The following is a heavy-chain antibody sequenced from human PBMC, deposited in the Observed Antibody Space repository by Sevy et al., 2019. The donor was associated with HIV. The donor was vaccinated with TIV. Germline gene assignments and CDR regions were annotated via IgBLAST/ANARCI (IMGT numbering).Heavy chain of an antibody. J-gene: IGHJ4*02. V-gene: IGHV3-23*01. Sequence: GGSLRLSCAASGFTFSTSAMSWVRQAPGKGLGWVSGISGSVGGTNYADSVKGRFTISRDNSKNTLYLQMHSLRAEDTAVYYCAKVHSSGSRSSALKFDYWAQGTLVTVSS. CDR3: AKVHSSGSRSSALKFDY. D-gene: IGHD3-10*01. CDR1: GFTFSTSA. CDR2: ISGSVGGT.